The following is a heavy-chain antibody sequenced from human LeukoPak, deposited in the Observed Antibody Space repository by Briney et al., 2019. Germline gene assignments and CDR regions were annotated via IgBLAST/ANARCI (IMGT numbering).Heavy chain of an antibody. CDR2: ISSSSSYI. J-gene: IGHJ4*02. Sequence: KPGGSLRLSXAASGFTFSSYSMNWVCQAPGKGLEWVSSISSSSSYIYYADSVKGRFTISRDNAKNSLYLQMNSLRAEDTAVYYCARSGIAVAGTGALGYWGQGTLVTVSS. CDR3: ARSGIAVAGTGALGY. V-gene: IGHV3-21*01. D-gene: IGHD6-19*01. CDR1: GFTFSSYS.